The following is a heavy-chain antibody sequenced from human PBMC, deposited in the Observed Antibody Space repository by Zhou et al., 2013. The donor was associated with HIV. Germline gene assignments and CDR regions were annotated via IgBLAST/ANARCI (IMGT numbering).Heavy chain of an antibody. CDR2: IIPIFGTA. D-gene: IGHD6-25*01. CDR1: GGTFSSYP. V-gene: IGHV1-69*05. J-gene: IGHJ6*03. Sequence: QVQLVQSGAEVKKPGSSVKVSCKASGGTFSSYPISWVRQAPGQGLEWMGGIIPIFGTAHYAQKFQGRVTITTDESTSTAYMELSSLRSDDTAVYYCARALSATWIGGGFFYMDVWGKRDRRSPSP. CDR3: ARALSATWIGGGFFYMDV.